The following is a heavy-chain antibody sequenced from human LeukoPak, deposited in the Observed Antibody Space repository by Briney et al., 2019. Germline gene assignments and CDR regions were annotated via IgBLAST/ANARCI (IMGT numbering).Heavy chain of an antibody. J-gene: IGHJ4*02. D-gene: IGHD5-24*01. Sequence: PSETLSLTCTVSGGSISPKYWSWIRQPPGKGLEWIGYISYSGTTNYNPTLKTRITMSVDTSKNQFSLNVTSVTAADTAFYYCARHRHMDTITWTRTWFDYWGQGVLVTVSS. CDR3: ARHRHMDTITWTRTWFDY. CDR1: GGSISPKY. V-gene: IGHV4-59*08. CDR2: ISYSGTT.